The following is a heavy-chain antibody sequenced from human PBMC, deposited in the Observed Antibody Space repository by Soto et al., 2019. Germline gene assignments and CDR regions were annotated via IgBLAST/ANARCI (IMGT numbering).Heavy chain of an antibody. CDR3: ARDLSSCSSARCYSYYYGMDV. V-gene: IGHV3-74*01. Sequence: GGSLRLSCSASGFNFSRYWTHWVRQVPGRGLVWVSHINSDGSRTTYADSVKGRFTISRDNAKNTLYLQMNSLRAEDTAVYYCARDLSSCSSARCYSYYYGMDVWGQGTTVTVSS. CDR1: GFNFSRYW. J-gene: IGHJ6*02. CDR2: INSDGSRT. D-gene: IGHD2-2*01.